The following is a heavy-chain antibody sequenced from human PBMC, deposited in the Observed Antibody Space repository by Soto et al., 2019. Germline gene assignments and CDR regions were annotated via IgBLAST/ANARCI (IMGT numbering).Heavy chain of an antibody. CDR2: IYYSGST. Sequence: PSETLSLTCTVSGGSISSGDYYWSWIRQPPGKGLEWIGYIYYSGSTYYNPSLKSRVTISVDTSKNQFSLKLNSVTAADTAVYYCDRVMQIVLPSTYFDYWGRGTLVTVSS. CDR1: GGSISSGDYY. J-gene: IGHJ4*02. V-gene: IGHV4-30-4*01. CDR3: DRVMQIVLPSTYFDY. D-gene: IGHD6-6*01.